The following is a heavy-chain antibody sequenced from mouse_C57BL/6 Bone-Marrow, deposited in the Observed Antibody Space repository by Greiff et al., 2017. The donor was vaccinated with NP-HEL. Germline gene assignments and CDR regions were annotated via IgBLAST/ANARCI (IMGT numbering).Heavy chain of an antibody. CDR3: ARYYGSSYYLDY. CDR1: GYAFSSYW. J-gene: IGHJ2*01. D-gene: IGHD1-1*01. Sequence: VQLQQSGAELVKPGASVKISCKASGYAFSSYWMNWVKQRPGKGLEWIGQIYPGDGDTNYNGKFKGKATLTAYTSSSTASMQLSRLTSEASAVDFGARYYGSSYYLDYWGQGTTLTVSS. CDR2: IYPGDGDT. V-gene: IGHV1-80*01.